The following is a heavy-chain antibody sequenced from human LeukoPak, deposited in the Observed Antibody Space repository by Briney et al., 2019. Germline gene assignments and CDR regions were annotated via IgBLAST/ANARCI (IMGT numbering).Heavy chain of an antibody. Sequence: SETLSLTCTVSGVSISSYYWSWIRQPPGKGLEWIGYIYYSESTNYNPSLKSRVTISVDTSKNQFSLKLSSVTAADTAVYYCAASAGVTGVNWFDPWGQGTLVTVSS. V-gene: IGHV4-59*08. D-gene: IGHD1-14*01. CDR3: AASAGVTGVNWFDP. CDR1: GVSISSYY. CDR2: IYYSEST. J-gene: IGHJ5*02.